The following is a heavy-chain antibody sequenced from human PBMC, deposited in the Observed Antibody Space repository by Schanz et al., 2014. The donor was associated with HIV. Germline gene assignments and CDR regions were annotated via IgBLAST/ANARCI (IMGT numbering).Heavy chain of an antibody. V-gene: IGHV3-30*03. CDR1: GFTFDNYG. Sequence: QVQLVESGGGVVQPGRSLRLSCVASGFTFDNYGMHWVRQAPGKGLEWVAVMSYDGIRKNYADSVKGRFTISRDNSKNTLNLQMKSLRAEDTAVYYCARGDLSGDYEGEVDYYYRMDVWGQGTTVSVSS. CDR3: ARGDLSGDYEGEVDYYYRMDV. CDR2: MSYDGIRK. D-gene: IGHD4-17*01. J-gene: IGHJ6*02.